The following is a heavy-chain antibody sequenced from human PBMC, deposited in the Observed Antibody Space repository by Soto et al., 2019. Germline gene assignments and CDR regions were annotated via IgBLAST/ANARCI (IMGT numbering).Heavy chain of an antibody. CDR2: ISWDGGST. Sequence: HPGGSLRLSCAASGFTFDDYTMHWVRQAPGKGLEWVSLISWDGGSTYYADSVKGRFTISRDISKNSLYLQMNSLRTEDTALYYCAKDALPRSVSGPRVRGVSLHYYYGMDVWGQGTTVTVSS. CDR1: GFTFDDYT. D-gene: IGHD3-10*01. CDR3: AKDALPRSVSGPRVRGVSLHYYYGMDV. J-gene: IGHJ6*02. V-gene: IGHV3-43*01.